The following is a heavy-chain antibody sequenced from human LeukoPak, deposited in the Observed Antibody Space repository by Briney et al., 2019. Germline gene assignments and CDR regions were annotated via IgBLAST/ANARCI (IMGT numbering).Heavy chain of an antibody. J-gene: IGHJ4*02. D-gene: IGHD3-22*01. CDR3: ARRGSDSSGYYWVIDY. V-gene: IGHV1-46*01. CDR2: INPSGGST. Sequence: EASVKVSCKASGYTFTSYYIHWVRQAPGQGLEWVGIINPSGGSTNYAQKFQGRVTMTRDTSTSTVYMELSSLRSEDTAVYYCARRGSDSSGYYWVIDYWGQGTLVTVSS. CDR1: GYTFTSYY.